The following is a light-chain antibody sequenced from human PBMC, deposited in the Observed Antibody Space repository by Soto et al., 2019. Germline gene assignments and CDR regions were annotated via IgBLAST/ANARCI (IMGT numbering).Light chain of an antibody. V-gene: IGLV2-8*01. J-gene: IGLJ1*01. CDR3: SSYAGKNNVYV. CDR1: SRDVGAYNF. Sequence: QSVLTQPPSASGSLGQSITITCAGTSRDVGAYNFVSWYQQFPGRVPKLIVYEVAKRPSGVPDRFSGSKSGNTASLTVSGLQAEDEADYFCSSYAGKNNVYVSGTGTKVTVL. CDR2: EVA.